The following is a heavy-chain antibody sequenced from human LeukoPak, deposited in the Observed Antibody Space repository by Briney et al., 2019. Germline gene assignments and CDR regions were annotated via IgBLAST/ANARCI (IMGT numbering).Heavy chain of an antibody. CDR3: ARGSIAARRAAAFDY. Sequence: PSETLSLTCAISGGSFSTYYWSWIRQPPGKGLEWIGEINHSGSTDYNPSLKSRVTISVDTSKNQFSLKLSSVTAADTAVYYCARGSIAARRAAAFDYWGQGTLVTVSS. J-gene: IGHJ4*02. CDR1: GGSFSTYY. D-gene: IGHD6-6*01. CDR2: INHSGST. V-gene: IGHV4-34*01.